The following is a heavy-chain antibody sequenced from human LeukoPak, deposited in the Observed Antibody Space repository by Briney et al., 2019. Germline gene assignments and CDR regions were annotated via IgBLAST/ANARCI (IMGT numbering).Heavy chain of an antibody. CDR1: GFSVRNYV. V-gene: IGHV3-33*03. CDR3: AKESSAFEI. J-gene: IGHJ3*02. CDR2: IRFDENDI. D-gene: IGHD6-6*01. Sequence: GRSLRLSCAVSGFSVRNYVIHWVRQAPGKGLEWVALIRFDENDIYYADFVRGRFTISRDNSKNTVYLQMNSLQVEDTAVYYCAKESSAFEIWGQGTRVTVSS.